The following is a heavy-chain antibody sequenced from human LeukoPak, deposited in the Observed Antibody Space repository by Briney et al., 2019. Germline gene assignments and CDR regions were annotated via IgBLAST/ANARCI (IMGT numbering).Heavy chain of an antibody. J-gene: IGHJ4*02. CDR2: ISGSGGDT. V-gene: IGHV3-23*01. D-gene: IGHD2-15*01. CDR1: GFTFSSYA. Sequence: PGGSLRLSCVASGFTFSSYALSWVRQGPGKGLEWVSAISGSGGDTYDADSVKGRFTISRDNSKNTLYLQMNSLRVEDTAVYHCARQLGYCSGGSCYFDFWGQGTLVTVSS. CDR3: ARQLGYCSGGSCYFDF.